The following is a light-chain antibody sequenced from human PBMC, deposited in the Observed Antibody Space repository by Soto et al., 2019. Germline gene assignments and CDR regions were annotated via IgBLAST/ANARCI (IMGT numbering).Light chain of an antibody. V-gene: IGKV3-15*01. CDR1: QSISGN. Sequence: EIIRTQSPGTLAVSGGGGVTVCCRASQSISGNLAWYQHKPGQAPRLLISGASARATGFPARFSGSGPGTEFTLTIRSLQPDDFAPYYCQPSNSYSEAFGQGTKVDIK. CDR3: QPSNSYSEA. J-gene: IGKJ1*01. CDR2: GAS.